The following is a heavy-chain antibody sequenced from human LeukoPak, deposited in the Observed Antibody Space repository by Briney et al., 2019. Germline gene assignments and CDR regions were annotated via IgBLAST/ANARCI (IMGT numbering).Heavy chain of an antibody. CDR1: GYSISSGYY. CDR3: ASIEPTGSLAFDY. CDR2: IYHSGST. D-gene: IGHD3-16*01. J-gene: IGHJ4*02. Sequence: PSETLSLTCTVSGYSISSGYYWGWIRQPPGKGLEWIGSIYHSGSTYYNPSLKSRVTISVDTSKNQFSLKLSSVTAADTAVYYCASIEPTGSLAFDYWGQGTLVTVSS. V-gene: IGHV4-38-2*02.